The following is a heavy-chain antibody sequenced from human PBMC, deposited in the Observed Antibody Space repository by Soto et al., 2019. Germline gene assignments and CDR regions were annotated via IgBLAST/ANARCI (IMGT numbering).Heavy chain of an antibody. J-gene: IGHJ3*02. D-gene: IGHD4-17*01. CDR2: IRWNSGST. Sequence: EVQLVESGGGLVQPGRSLRLSCAASGFTFDDYAMHWVRQAPGKGLEWVSGIRWNSGSTGYADSVKGRFTITSDNAKNSLYLQMNSLRADDTALYYCAKDGGAGDYENAFDIWGQGTMVTVSS. V-gene: IGHV3-9*01. CDR1: GFTFDDYA. CDR3: AKDGGAGDYENAFDI.